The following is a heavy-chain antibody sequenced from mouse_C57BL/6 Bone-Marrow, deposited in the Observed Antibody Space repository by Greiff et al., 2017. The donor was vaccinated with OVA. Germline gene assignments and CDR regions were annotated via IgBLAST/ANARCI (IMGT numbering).Heavy chain of an antibody. V-gene: IGHV14-4*01. J-gene: IGHJ4*01. Sequence: VQLQQSGAELVRPGASVKLSCTASGFNIKDDYMHWVKQRPEQGLEWIGWIDPENGDTEYASKFQGKATITADTSSNTAYLQLSSLTSEDTAVYYCTTYCNHYYAMDYWGQGTSVTVSS. CDR2: IDPENGDT. CDR1: GFNIKDDY. CDR3: TTYCNHYYAMDY.